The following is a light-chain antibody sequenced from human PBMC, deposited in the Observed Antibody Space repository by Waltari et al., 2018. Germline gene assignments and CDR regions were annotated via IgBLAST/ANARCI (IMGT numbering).Light chain of an antibody. V-gene: IGKV4-1*01. CDR1: QSVFYSSNNKNY. CDR2: WAS. CDR3: QQYYSTRGFT. Sequence: DFVMTQSPNSLAVSLGERATINCKSSQSVFYSSNNKNYLAWYQQKPGQPPKLLIYWASTRESGVPDGFSGSGSGTDFTLTISSLQAEDVAVYYCQQYYSTRGFTFGPGTKVEIK. J-gene: IGKJ3*01.